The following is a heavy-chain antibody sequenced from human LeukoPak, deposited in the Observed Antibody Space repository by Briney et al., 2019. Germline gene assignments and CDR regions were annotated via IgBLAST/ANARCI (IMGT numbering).Heavy chain of an antibody. Sequence: SETLSLTCTVSGGSISSSSYYWGWIRPPPGKGLEWIGSIYYSGSTYYNPSLKSRVTISVDTSKNQLSLKLSSVTAADTAVYYCARYSGYDYYFDYWGQGTLVTVSS. CDR3: ARYSGYDYYFDY. J-gene: IGHJ4*02. D-gene: IGHD5-12*01. CDR2: IYYSGST. V-gene: IGHV4-39*01. CDR1: GGSISSSSYY.